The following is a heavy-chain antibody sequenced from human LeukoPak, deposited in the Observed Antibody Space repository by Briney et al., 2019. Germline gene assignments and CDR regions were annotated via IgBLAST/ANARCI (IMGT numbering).Heavy chain of an antibody. CDR1: GGSISSSSYY. Sequence: SETLSLTCTVSGGSISSSSYYWGWIRQPPGKGLEWIGYIYYSGSTYYNPSLKSRVTISVDTSKNQFSLKLSSVTAADTAVYYCARGWGYYDSSGYHPDAFDIWGQGTMVTVSS. D-gene: IGHD3-22*01. CDR3: ARGWGYYDSSGYHPDAFDI. V-gene: IGHV4-30-4*08. J-gene: IGHJ3*02. CDR2: IYYSGST.